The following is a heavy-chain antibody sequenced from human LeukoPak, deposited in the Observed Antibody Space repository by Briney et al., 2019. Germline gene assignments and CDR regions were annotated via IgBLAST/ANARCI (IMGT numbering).Heavy chain of an antibody. CDR2: IVNSGSA. J-gene: IGHJ4*02. D-gene: IGHD3-10*01. Sequence: SETLSLTCAVSGDSVSSGGYHWSWIRQPPGTGLEWIGQIVNSGSANYNPSLKSRVTISLDTSKNQFSLKVTSVTMADTAVYYCARYPAGSGRSGRWGQGTLVTVSS. CDR1: GDSVSSGGYH. CDR3: ARYPAGSGRSGR. V-gene: IGHV4-61*08.